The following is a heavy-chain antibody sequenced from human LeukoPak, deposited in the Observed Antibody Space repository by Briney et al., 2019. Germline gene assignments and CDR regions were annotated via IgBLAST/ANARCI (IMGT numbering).Heavy chain of an antibody. CDR3: ARRGITYSSSFCAY. Sequence: SETLSLTCTVSGDSIGNSNYYWAWVRQPPGKGLEWLGSIFYSGSTYYNPSLKSRVTISVDTSKNQFSLNLHSVTAADTATYYCARRGITYSSSFCAYWGQGTLVTVSS. D-gene: IGHD6-13*01. J-gene: IGHJ4*02. CDR2: IFYSGST. CDR1: GDSIGNSNYY. V-gene: IGHV4-39*01.